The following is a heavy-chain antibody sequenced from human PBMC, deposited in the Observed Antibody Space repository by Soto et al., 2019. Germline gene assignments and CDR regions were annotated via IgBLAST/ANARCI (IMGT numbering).Heavy chain of an antibody. V-gene: IGHV3-23*01. CDR1: GFTFSSYA. J-gene: IGHJ5*02. CDR3: AKDPVSIAAPTGWFDP. Sequence: EVQLLESGGGLVQPGGSLRLSCAASGFTFSSYAMSWVRQAPGKGLEWVSAISGSGGSTYYADSVKGRFTISRDNSKNTLYLQMNSLRAEDTAVYYCAKDPVSIAAPTGWFDPWGQGTLVTVSS. CDR2: ISGSGGST. D-gene: IGHD6-6*01.